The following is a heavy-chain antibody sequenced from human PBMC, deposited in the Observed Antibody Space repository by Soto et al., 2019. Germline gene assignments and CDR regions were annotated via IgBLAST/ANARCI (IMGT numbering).Heavy chain of an antibody. Sequence: TSETLSLTCTVSGGSISSYYWSWIRQPPGKGLEWIGYIYYSGSTNYNPSLKSRVTISVDTSKNQFSLKLSSVTAADTAVYYCARLLDQQLPPQNWFEPSGQGTLVTVSS. V-gene: IGHV4-59*08. CDR1: GGSISSYY. CDR2: IYYSGST. J-gene: IGHJ5*02. D-gene: IGHD6-13*01. CDR3: ARLLDQQLPPQNWFEP.